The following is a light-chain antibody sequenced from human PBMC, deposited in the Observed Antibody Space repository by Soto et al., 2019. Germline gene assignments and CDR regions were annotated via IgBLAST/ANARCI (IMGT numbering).Light chain of an antibody. CDR1: QSINIW. Sequence: DIQMTQSPSTLSASVGDRVTITCRASQSINIWLAWYQQKPGRAPKLLIYAASSLQSGVPSRFSGSGSGTDFTLTISSLQPEDFATYYCQHYNSYSEAFGQGTKVDIK. V-gene: IGKV1-5*01. CDR2: AAS. CDR3: QHYNSYSEA. J-gene: IGKJ1*01.